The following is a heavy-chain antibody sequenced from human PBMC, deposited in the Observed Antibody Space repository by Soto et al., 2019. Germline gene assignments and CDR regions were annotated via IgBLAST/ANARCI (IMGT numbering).Heavy chain of an antibody. Sequence: QLQLQESGSGLVKPSQTLSLTCAVSGGSISSGGYSWSWIRQPPGKGLEWIGYISHSGSTYYNPSPKXRXTXSVDRSKNQFSLKLSSVTAADTAVYYCARGGLLPDYGGQGTLVTVSS. V-gene: IGHV4-30-2*01. J-gene: IGHJ4*02. CDR2: ISHSGST. CDR1: GGSISSGGYS. D-gene: IGHD6-19*01. CDR3: ARGGLLPDY.